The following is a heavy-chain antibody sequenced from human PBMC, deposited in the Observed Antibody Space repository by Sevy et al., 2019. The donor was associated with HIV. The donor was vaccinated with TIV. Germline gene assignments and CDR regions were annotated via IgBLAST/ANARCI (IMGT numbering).Heavy chain of an antibody. V-gene: IGHV3-53*05. CDR3: ARDPTGSYYG. Sequence: GESLKISCAASGVTVSNNYMSWVRQAPGKGPEWVAIIYSNGVTSYADSVKGRFTISRDNSKNTVYLQMNSLRIEDTAVYYCARDPTGSYYGWGQGTLVTVSS. D-gene: IGHD1-26*01. CDR2: IYSNGVT. CDR1: GVTVSNNY. J-gene: IGHJ4*02.